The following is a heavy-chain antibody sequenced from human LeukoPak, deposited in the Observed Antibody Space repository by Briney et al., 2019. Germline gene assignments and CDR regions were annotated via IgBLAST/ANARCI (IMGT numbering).Heavy chain of an antibody. V-gene: IGHV3-23*01. Sequence: GGSLRLSCAASGFTFSNYAMSWVRQAPGKGLEWVSAISAAGGSTYYADSVKGRITISRDNSKNTVFLQMNSLRAEDTAIYYCTKAPRDYYGSGGDWLDPWGQGTLVTVSS. CDR2: ISAAGGST. CDR1: GFTFSNYA. D-gene: IGHD3-10*01. CDR3: TKAPRDYYGSGGDWLDP. J-gene: IGHJ5*02.